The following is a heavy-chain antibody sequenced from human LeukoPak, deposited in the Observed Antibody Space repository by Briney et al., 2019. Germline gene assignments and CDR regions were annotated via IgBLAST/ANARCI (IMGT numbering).Heavy chain of an antibody. CDR1: GFTFNSYW. CDR2: INSDGSST. J-gene: IGHJ4*02. CDR3: AREVAYYGSGRSIDY. D-gene: IGHD3-10*01. V-gene: IGHV3-74*01. Sequence: GGSLRLSCAASGFTFNSYWMHWVRQAPGKGLVWVSRINSDGSSTSSADSVKGRFTISRDNAKNTLYLQMNSLRAEDTAVYYCAREVAYYGSGRSIDYWGQGTLVTVSS.